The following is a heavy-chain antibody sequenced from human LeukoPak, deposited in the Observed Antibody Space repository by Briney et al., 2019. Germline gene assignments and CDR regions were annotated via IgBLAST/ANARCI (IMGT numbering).Heavy chain of an antibody. D-gene: IGHD5-18*01. Sequence: PGGSLRLSCAASGFTFSSYWMSWVRQAPGKGLEWVANIKQDGSEKYYVDSVKGRFTISRDNAKNSLYLQMNSLGAEDTAVYYCARVGRDKIQLWSQFDYWGQGTLVTVSS. CDR2: IKQDGSEK. V-gene: IGHV3-7*01. CDR1: GFTFSSYW. CDR3: ARVGRDKIQLWSQFDY. J-gene: IGHJ4*02.